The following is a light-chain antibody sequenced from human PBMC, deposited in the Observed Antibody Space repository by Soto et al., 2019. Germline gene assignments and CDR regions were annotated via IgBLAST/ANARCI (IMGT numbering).Light chain of an antibody. J-gene: IGLJ2*01. CDR3: SSYAASNNLV. V-gene: IGLV2-8*01. CDR2: DVT. CDR1: STDVGGYNY. Sequence: QSALTQPPSTSGSPGQSVTISCTGTSTDVGGYNYVSWYQQYPGKAPKLIIYDVTKRPSGVPDRFSGTKSGNTASLTVSGLQDEDEADYYCSSYAASNNLVFGGGTKLTVL.